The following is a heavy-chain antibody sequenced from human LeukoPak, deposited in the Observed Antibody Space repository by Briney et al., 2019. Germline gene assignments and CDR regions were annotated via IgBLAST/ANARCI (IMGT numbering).Heavy chain of an antibody. V-gene: IGHV3-33*01. Sequence: GGSLRLSCAASGFTFSSCGVNWVRQAPGKGLEWVAVIWYDGSNENYADSVKGRFTISRDSSTNTVHLQMNSLRAEDTAVYYCARERGLAKDFDYWGQGTLVTVSS. CDR1: GFTFSSCG. D-gene: IGHD6-19*01. CDR3: ARERGLAKDFDY. J-gene: IGHJ4*02. CDR2: IWYDGSNE.